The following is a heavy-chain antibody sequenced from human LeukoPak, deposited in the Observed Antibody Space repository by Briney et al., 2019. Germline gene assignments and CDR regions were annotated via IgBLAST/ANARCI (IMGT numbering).Heavy chain of an antibody. CDR1: GFPFSSYA. J-gene: IGHJ4*02. V-gene: IGHV3-23*01. CDR2: ISGSGGDT. D-gene: IGHD5-18*01. CDR3: AKDPLNTVMVSPTFDY. Sequence: GGSLRLSCVVSGFPFSSYAMSWVRQAPGKGLEWVSGISGSGGDTYYAASVKGRFTVPRDTSKNTLYLQMNSLRAEDTAVYYCAKDPLNTVMVSPTFDYWGQGTLVTVSS.